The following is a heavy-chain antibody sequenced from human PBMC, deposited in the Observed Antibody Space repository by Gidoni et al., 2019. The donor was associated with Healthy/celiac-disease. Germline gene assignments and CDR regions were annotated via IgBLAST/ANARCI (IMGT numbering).Heavy chain of an antibody. J-gene: IGHJ4*02. CDR2: ISYDGSNK. CDR3: ARGSIAAPPGY. V-gene: IGHV3-30-3*01. Sequence: QVQLVESGGGVVQPGTSLRLSGAASGFTSSSYAMHWVRQAPGKGLEWVAVISYDGSNKYYADSVKGRFTISRDNSKNTLYLQMNSLRAEDTAVYYCARGSIAAPPGYWGQGTLVTVSS. CDR1: GFTSSSYA. D-gene: IGHD6-6*01.